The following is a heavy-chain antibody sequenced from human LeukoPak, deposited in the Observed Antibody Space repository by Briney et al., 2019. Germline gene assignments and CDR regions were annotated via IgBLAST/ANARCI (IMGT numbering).Heavy chain of an antibody. CDR1: GGSISSYY. CDR3: AREGGIGWYGSYYFDY. D-gene: IGHD6-19*01. J-gene: IGHJ4*02. V-gene: IGHV4-59*01. CDR2: IYYSGST. Sequence: SETLSLTCTVSGGSISSYYWSWIRQPPGKGLEWIGYIYYSGSTNYNPSLKSRVTISVDTSKNQFSLKLSSVTAADTAVYYCAREGGIGWYGSYYFDYWGQGTLVTVSS.